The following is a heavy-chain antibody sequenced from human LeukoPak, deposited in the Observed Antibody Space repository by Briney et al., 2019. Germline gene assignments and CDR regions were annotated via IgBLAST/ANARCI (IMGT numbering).Heavy chain of an antibody. CDR2: IYTSGST. V-gene: IGHV4-61*02. CDR1: GGSMSSGSYY. D-gene: IGHD3-10*01. J-gene: IGHJ5*02. CDR3: ARQNYYGSGSYLPLWFDP. Sequence: SETLSLTCTVSGGSMSSGSYYWSWIRQPAGKGLEWIGRIYTSGSTNYNPSLKSRATISVDTSKNQFSLKLSSVTAADTAVYYCARQNYYGSGSYLPLWFDPWGQGTLVTVSS.